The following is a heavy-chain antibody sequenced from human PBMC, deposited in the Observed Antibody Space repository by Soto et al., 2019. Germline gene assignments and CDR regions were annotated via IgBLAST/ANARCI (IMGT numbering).Heavy chain of an antibody. D-gene: IGHD4-17*01. V-gene: IGHV4-30-2*01. Sequence: PSETLSLTCAVSGGSISSGGYSWSWIRQPPGKGLEWIGYIYHSGSTYYNPSLKSRVTISVDRSKNQVSLKLSSVTAADTAVYYCARGNGPDGDEIDYWGQGTLVTVSS. J-gene: IGHJ4*02. CDR3: ARGNGPDGDEIDY. CDR2: IYHSGST. CDR1: GGSISSGGYS.